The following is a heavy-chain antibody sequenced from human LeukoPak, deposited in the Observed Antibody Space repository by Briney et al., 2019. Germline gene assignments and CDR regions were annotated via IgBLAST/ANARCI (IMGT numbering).Heavy chain of an antibody. Sequence: SETLSLTCTVSGGSISSYYWSWIRQPPGKGLEWIGYIYYSGSTNYNPSLKSRVTILVDTSKSQFSLKLSSVTAADTAVYYCARGRTVTDAYNWFDPWGQGTLVTVSS. J-gene: IGHJ5*02. CDR1: GGSISSYY. D-gene: IGHD4-17*01. CDR2: IYYSGST. V-gene: IGHV4-59*12. CDR3: ARGRTVTDAYNWFDP.